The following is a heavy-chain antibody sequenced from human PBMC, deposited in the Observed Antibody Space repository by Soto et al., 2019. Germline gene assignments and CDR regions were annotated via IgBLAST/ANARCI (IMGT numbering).Heavy chain of an antibody. CDR2: ITGSSDRI. CDR3: TTSNGHMNH. CDR1: GFAFSVSG. Sequence: EVQLVESGGGWVQPGGSLRLSCAASGFAFSVSGVNWVRQAPGKGLDWVSYITGSSDRILFADSVKGRFTVSRDNAKNSLYLQMNSLRDEDTGIYYCTTSNGHMNHWGQGTLVSVSS. J-gene: IGHJ4*02. V-gene: IGHV3-48*02. D-gene: IGHD3-22*01.